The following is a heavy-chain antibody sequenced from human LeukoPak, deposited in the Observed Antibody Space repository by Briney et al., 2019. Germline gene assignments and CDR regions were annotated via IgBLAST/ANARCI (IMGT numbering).Heavy chain of an antibody. CDR3: ARVAAARYYYYMDV. CDR2: IIPILGIA. Sequence: SVKVSCKASGGTFSSYAISWVRQAPGQGLEWMGRIIPILGIANYAQKFQGRVTITADESTSTAYMELSSLRSEDTAVYYCARVAAARYYYYMDVWGKGTTVTVSS. V-gene: IGHV1-69*04. CDR1: GGTFSSYA. D-gene: IGHD6-13*01. J-gene: IGHJ6*03.